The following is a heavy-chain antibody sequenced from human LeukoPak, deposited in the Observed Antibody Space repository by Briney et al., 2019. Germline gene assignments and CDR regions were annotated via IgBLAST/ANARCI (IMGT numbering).Heavy chain of an antibody. J-gene: IGHJ6*03. V-gene: IGHV3-48*03. CDR1: GFTFSDYE. CDR2: ISTSGSII. CDR3: ARDATTEPGTVYMDV. D-gene: IGHD6-13*01. Sequence: GGSLRLSCAASGFTFSDYEMNWVRQAPGKGLEWILHISTSGSIIHYADSVKGRFTISRDNAKNSLYLQMNSLRAEDTALYFCARDATTEPGTVYMDVWGKGTTVTVSS.